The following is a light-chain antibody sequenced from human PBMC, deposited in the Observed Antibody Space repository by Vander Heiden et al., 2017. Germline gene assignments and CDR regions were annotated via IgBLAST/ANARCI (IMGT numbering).Light chain of an antibody. J-gene: IGKJ4*01. Sequence: DIQMTQSPSSLSASVGDRVTITCRASHGISNYLAWFQQTPGKATKFLIYAASSLQSGVPSKFSGSGSGTDFTLTISSLHPEDFATYYCQQDNSYPLTFGGGTKVEIK. CDR2: AAS. CDR1: HGISNY. V-gene: IGKV1-16*02. CDR3: QQDNSYPLT.